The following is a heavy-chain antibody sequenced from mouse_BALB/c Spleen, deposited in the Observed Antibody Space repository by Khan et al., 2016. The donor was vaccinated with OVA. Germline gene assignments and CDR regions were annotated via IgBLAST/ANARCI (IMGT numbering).Heavy chain of an antibody. Sequence: EVKLEESGGGLVQPGGSMKLSCVASGFTFSNYWMNWVRQSPEKGLEWVADIRLKSDDYVTHYAETVKGRFTISSDDSKSSVYLHMNNLRAEDIGIYYCWMLLWGKGTTLTVSS. J-gene: IGHJ2*01. V-gene: IGHV6-6*02. CDR3: WMLL. CDR2: IRLKSDDYVT. CDR1: GFTFSNYW.